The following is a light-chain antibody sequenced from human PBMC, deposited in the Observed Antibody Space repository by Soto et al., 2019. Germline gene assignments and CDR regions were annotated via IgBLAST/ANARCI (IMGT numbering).Light chain of an antibody. CDR2: DAS. CDR3: QQRTDWPPWT. J-gene: IGKJ1*01. Sequence: EIVFTQSPATLSLSPGERATLSCRASQSISLSLAWYQHKPGQAPRLLIYDASKRAPGIPARFSGSGSGRDFTLSISSLESEDFAVYYCQQRTDWPPWTFGQGTKVQIK. CDR1: QSISLS. V-gene: IGKV3-11*02.